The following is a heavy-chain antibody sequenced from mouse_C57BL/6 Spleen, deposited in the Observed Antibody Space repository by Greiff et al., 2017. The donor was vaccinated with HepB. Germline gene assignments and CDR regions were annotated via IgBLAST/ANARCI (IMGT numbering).Heavy chain of an antibody. D-gene: IGHD1-1*01. CDR2: INPSSGYT. CDR1: GYTFTSYW. Sequence: VNLVESGAELAKPGASVKLSCKASGYTFTSYWMHWVKQRPGQGLEWIGYINPSSGYTKYNQKFKDKATLTADKSSSTAYMQLSSLTYEDSAVYYCARGGKTPVVEMDYWGQGTSVTVSS. CDR3: ARGGKTPVVEMDY. J-gene: IGHJ4*01. V-gene: IGHV1-7*01.